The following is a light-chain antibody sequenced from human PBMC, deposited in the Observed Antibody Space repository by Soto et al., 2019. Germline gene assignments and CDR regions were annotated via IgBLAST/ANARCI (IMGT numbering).Light chain of an antibody. V-gene: IGLV1-44*01. CDR2: SNN. CDR3: AAWDDSLKGVL. CDR1: SSNIGSNA. J-gene: IGLJ2*01. Sequence: QSVLTQPPSASGTPGQRVTISCSGSSSNIGSNAVNWYQQLPGTAPKLLIHSNNQRPSGVPDRFSGSKSGTSASLAISGLQSEDEADYYCAAWDDSLKGVLFGGGTKLTVL.